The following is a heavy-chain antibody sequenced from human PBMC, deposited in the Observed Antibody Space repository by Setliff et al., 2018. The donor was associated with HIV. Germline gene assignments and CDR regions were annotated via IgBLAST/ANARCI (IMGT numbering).Heavy chain of an antibody. J-gene: IGHJ4*02. Sequence: GGSLRLSCAASGFTFSSYAMHWVRQAPGKGLEWVALISFDGSNKYYRDSVKGRFTISRDNSKDTVYVQMNSLRADDTAVYYCARDPDTSGWYGHFDSWGQGTPVTVSS. CDR1: GFTFSSYA. CDR2: ISFDGSNK. V-gene: IGHV3-30*03. D-gene: IGHD6-19*01. CDR3: ARDPDTSGWYGHFDS.